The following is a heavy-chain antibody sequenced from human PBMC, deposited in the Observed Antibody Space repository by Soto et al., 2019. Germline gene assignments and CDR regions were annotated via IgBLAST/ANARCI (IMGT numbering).Heavy chain of an antibody. D-gene: IGHD3-3*01. CDR1: GFSLTTSGVG. CDR2: IYWDDDK. V-gene: IGHV2-5*02. J-gene: IGHJ4*02. Sequence: GSGPTLVNPTQTLTLTCTFSGFSLTTSGVGVGWIRQSPGKAPEWLALIYWDDDKRYSPSLKSRLTITKDTSKNQVVLTMANLDPADTATYYCAHRVLRTVFGLVTTTAIYFEFWGQGTPVTVSS. CDR3: AHRVLRTVFGLVTTTAIYFEF.